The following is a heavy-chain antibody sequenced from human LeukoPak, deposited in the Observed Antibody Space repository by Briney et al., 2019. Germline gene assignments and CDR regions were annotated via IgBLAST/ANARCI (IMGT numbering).Heavy chain of an antibody. J-gene: IGHJ4*02. D-gene: IGHD3/OR15-3a*01. CDR1: GFTFSSYE. CDR3: ASGTQSDY. CDR2: ISTSGSTI. Sequence: GGSLRLSCVASGFTFSSYEMNWVRQAPGKGLQWVSYISTSGSTIYYADSVKGRFTISRDNAKNSLYLQMNSLRAEDTAVYYCASGTQSDYWGQGTLVTVSS. V-gene: IGHV3-48*03.